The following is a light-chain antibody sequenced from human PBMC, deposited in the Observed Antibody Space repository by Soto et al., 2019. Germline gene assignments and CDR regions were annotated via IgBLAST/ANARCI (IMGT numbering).Light chain of an antibody. V-gene: IGKV1-39*01. Sequence: DIQMTQSPPSLSASLLDRVTITCLASQYISNYLHWYQQKPGKAPKLLIYSASSLQSGVPSRFSGSGSGTDFTLTISSLQREDFATYYCQQSYSSPPTFGGGTKVDIK. CDR3: QQSYSSPPT. J-gene: IGKJ4*01. CDR1: QYISNY. CDR2: SAS.